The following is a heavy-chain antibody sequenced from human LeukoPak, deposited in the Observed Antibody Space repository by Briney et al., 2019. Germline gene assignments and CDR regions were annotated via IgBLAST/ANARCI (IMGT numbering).Heavy chain of an antibody. CDR2: INHNGNVN. V-gene: IGHV3-7*03. Sequence: GGSLRLSFAASGFTFSSYWMNWARHAPGKGLEWVASINHNGNVNYYVDSVKGRFTISRDNAKNSLYLQMSNLRAEDTAVYFCARGGGLDVWGQGATVTVSS. D-gene: IGHD3-16*01. J-gene: IGHJ6*02. CDR3: ARGGGLDV. CDR1: GFTFSSYW.